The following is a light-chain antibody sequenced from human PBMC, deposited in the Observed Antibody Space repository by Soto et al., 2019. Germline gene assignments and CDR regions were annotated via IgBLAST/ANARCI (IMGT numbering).Light chain of an antibody. CDR1: QRISSN. J-gene: IGKJ2*01. V-gene: IGKV3-15*01. Sequence: EIVMTQSPATLSVSPGERATLYCKASQRISSNLAWYQQKPGQPPRLLIYGASTRAIGIPARFSGSGSGTEFTLTIIGLQSEDFALYYCQQYNIWPPDTFGQGTKLEIK. CDR2: GAS. CDR3: QQYNIWPPDT.